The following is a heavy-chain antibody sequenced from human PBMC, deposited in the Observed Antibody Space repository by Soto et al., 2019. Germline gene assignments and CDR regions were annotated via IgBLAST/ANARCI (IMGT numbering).Heavy chain of an antibody. J-gene: IGHJ5*02. Sequence: ASVKVSCKASENTFSTYLVHWVRQVHGQGLEWMGWHNGYNGQTEYSQKFQGRVTITRDTSGKTAQFKLRSQTTEVTAHYNCAGPHGGAGRRTWGQGTLFSVSS. D-gene: IGHD3-10*01. CDR3: AGPHGGAGRRT. CDR2: HNGYNGQT. CDR1: ENTFSTYL. V-gene: IGHV1-3*01.